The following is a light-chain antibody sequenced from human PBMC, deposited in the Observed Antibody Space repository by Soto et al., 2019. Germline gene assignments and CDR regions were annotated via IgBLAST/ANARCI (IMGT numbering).Light chain of an antibody. CDR1: SSDVGAHNY. V-gene: IGLV2-14*01. J-gene: IGLJ1*01. Sequence: QSALTQPASVSGSPGQSITIFCTGTSSDVGAHNYVSWYQQYPGKGPQLLIYEVSNRPSGVSSRFSGAKSGNTASLTISGLQTGDEADYHCMSHTTGFTYVFGTGTMVTVL. CDR3: MSHTTGFTYV. CDR2: EVS.